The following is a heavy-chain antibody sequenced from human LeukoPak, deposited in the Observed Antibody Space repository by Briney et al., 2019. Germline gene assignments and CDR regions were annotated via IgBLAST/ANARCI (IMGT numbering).Heavy chain of an antibody. CDR3: ARQEDSSGYYYYY. Sequence: ASVKVSCKASGYTFSNYYMHWVRQAPGQGLEWMGIINPSGGYTTYAQKFQGRVTMTRDTSMSTVSMELSSLRSEDTAVYFCARQEDSSGYYYYYWGQGTLVTVSS. J-gene: IGHJ4*02. CDR1: GYTFSNYY. CDR2: INPSGGYT. D-gene: IGHD3-22*01. V-gene: IGHV1-46*01.